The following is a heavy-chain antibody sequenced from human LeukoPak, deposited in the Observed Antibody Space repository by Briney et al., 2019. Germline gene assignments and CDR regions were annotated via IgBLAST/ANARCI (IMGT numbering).Heavy chain of an antibody. D-gene: IGHD3-3*01. CDR1: GFPFSSYG. CDR3: AKDQAIFGMVIPYY. V-gene: IGHV3-30*18. Sequence: GGSLRLSCAASGFPFSSYGMHWVRQAPGKGLEWVAVISYDGNNKYYADSVKGRFTISRDNSKNTLSLQMNSLRPDDTAMYYCAKDQAIFGMVIPYYWGQGTLVTVSS. CDR2: ISYDGNNK. J-gene: IGHJ4*02.